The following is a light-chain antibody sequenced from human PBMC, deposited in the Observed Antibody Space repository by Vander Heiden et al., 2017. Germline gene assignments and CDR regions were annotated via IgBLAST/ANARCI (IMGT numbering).Light chain of an antibody. CDR1: QGISSW. J-gene: IGKJ3*01. CDR2: AAS. V-gene: IGKV1-12*02. CDR3: HQCNSFPFT. Sequence: ITWRASQGISSWLAWYQQKPGKAPNLLIYAASSLQSGVPSRFSGSGSWTDFSLTISSLPPDNFTTSSCHQCNSFPFTFGHGTKVDIK.